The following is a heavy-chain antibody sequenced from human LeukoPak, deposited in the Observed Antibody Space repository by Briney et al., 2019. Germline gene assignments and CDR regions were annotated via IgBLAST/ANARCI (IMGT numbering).Heavy chain of an antibody. J-gene: IGHJ4*02. CDR2: IWYDGSNK. Sequence: PGRSLRLSCAASGFTLSSYGMHWVRQAPGKGLEWVAVIWYDGSNKYYADSVKGRFTISRDNSKNTLYLQMNSLRAEDTAVYYCAREEDDYGGSFDYWGQGTLVTVSS. CDR1: GFTLSSYG. CDR3: AREEDDYGGSFDY. V-gene: IGHV3-33*01. D-gene: IGHD4-17*01.